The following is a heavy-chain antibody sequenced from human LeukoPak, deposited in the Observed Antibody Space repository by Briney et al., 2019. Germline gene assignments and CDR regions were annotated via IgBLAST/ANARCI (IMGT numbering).Heavy chain of an antibody. D-gene: IGHD5-12*01. CDR1: GFTFTSYT. V-gene: IGHV3-64*01. J-gene: IGHJ4*02. CDR2: ISSNGGST. CDR3: ARVEYSGWNLEY. Sequence: PGGSLTLSCAASGFTFTSYTMNWVRQAPGTGLEYVSAISSNGGSTYYANSVKGRFTISRDNSKNTLYLQMGSLRAEDMAVYYCARVEYSGWNLEYWGQGTLVTVSS.